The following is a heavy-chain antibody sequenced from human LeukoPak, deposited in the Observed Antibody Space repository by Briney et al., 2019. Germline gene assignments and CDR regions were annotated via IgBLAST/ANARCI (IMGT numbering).Heavy chain of an antibody. D-gene: IGHD3-10*01. J-gene: IGHJ4*02. CDR2: IYYSGST. Sequence: SETLSLTCAVYGGSISSYYWSWIRQPPGKGLEWIGYIYYSGSTNYNPSLKSRVTISVDTSKNQFSLKLSSVTAADTAVYYCARQGYGSGSYPYDYWGQGTLVTVSS. V-gene: IGHV4-59*08. CDR3: ARQGYGSGSYPYDY. CDR1: GGSISSYY.